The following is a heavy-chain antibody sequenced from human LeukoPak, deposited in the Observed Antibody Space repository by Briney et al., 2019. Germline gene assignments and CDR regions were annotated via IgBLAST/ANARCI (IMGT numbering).Heavy chain of an antibody. J-gene: IGHJ4*02. CDR3: AKKTGATGFRPFDF. CDR1: GFTFGDYV. V-gene: IGHV3-23*01. D-gene: IGHD1-1*01. Sequence: GGSLRLSCAASGFTFGDYVMTWVRQAPGKGLEWVSGITGSAGTTYYADSVKGRFTISRDNSKNTVSLQMNSLRAEDTAVYYCAKKTGATGFRPFDFWGRGTLVTVSS. CDR2: ITGSAGTT.